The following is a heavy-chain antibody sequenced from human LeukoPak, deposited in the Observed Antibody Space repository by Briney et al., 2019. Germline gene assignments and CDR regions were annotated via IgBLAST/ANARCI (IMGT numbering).Heavy chain of an antibody. J-gene: IGHJ4*02. CDR2: IYPGDSDT. V-gene: IGHV5-51*07. CDR3: AGRIMGATTGFDY. Sequence: GESLKISCKGSGYSFTSYWIGWVHQMPGKGLEWMGIIYPGDSDTRYSPSFQGQVTISADKSISTAYLQWSSLKASDTAMYYCAGRIMGATTGFDYWGQGTLVTVSS. CDR1: GYSFTSYW. D-gene: IGHD1-26*01.